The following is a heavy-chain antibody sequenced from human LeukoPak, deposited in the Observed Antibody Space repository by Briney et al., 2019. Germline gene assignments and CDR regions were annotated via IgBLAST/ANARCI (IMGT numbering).Heavy chain of an antibody. J-gene: IGHJ6*02. CDR2: ISWNSGSI. D-gene: IGHD4-17*01. V-gene: IGHV3-9*01. CDR1: GFTFDDYA. CDR3: AKDATVTTYYYYGMDV. Sequence: GGSLRLSCAASGFTFDDYAMHWVRQAPGKGLEWVSGISWNSGSIGYADSVKGRFTISRDNAKNSLYLQKNSLRAEDTALYYCAKDATVTTYYYYGMDVWGQGTTVTVSS.